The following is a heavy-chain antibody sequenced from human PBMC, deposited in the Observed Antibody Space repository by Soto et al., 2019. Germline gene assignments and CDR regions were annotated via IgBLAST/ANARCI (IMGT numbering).Heavy chain of an antibody. D-gene: IGHD2-2*01. Sequence: SLRLSCAASGFTFSSYDMHWVRQATGKGLEWVSAIGTAGDTYYPGSVKGRFTISRENAKNSLYLQMNSLRAGDTAVYYCARSPTPYCSSTSCYYYYGMDVWGQGTTVTVSS. CDR1: GFTFSSYD. CDR2: IGTAGDT. J-gene: IGHJ6*02. CDR3: ARSPTPYCSSTSCYYYYGMDV. V-gene: IGHV3-13*01.